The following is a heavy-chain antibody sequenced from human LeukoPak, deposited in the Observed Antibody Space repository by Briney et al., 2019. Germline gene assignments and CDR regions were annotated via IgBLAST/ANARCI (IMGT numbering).Heavy chain of an antibody. J-gene: IGHJ4*02. CDR3: ARDRIVRATPFDY. D-gene: IGHD1-26*01. V-gene: IGHV3-21*01. Sequence: GSLRLSCTASGFTLSSYGMNWVRQAPGKGLEWVSYISTSSTYTYYADSVKGRFTIPRDNAKNSLHLQMNRLRAEDTAVYYCARDRIVRATPFDYWGQGTLVTVSS. CDR2: ISTSSTYT. CDR1: GFTLSSYG.